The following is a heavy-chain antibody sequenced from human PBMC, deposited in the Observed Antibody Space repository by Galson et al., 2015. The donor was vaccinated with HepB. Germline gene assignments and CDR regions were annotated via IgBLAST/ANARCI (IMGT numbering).Heavy chain of an antibody. V-gene: IGHV3-64D*06. Sequence: SLRLSCAASGFSFSSYAMHWVRQAPGKGLELVSSISDNGGSTYYADSVKGRFTVSRDNSKDTLYLQMSSLRAEDTAVYYCVKPRGSGWYTPSYYFDYWGQGTLVTVSS. CDR1: GFSFSSYA. J-gene: IGHJ4*02. CDR3: VKPRGSGWYTPSYYFDY. CDR2: ISDNGGST. D-gene: IGHD6-19*01.